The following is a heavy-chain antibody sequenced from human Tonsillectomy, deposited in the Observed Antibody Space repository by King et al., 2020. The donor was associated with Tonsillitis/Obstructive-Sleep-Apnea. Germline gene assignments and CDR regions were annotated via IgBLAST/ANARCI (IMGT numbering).Heavy chain of an antibody. Sequence: VQLVESGTEVKKPGASVNVSCKASVYAFSTYGISWVRQAPGQGLEWMGWISGHNGDTEYTQNLQGRVTMTTDTSTNTAYMELRSLRSDDTAVYFCARDTIVGVASAYGMDVWGQGTTVTVSS. CDR3: ARDTIVGVASAYGMDV. D-gene: IGHD3-16*01. J-gene: IGHJ6*02. CDR1: VYAFSTYG. CDR2: ISGHNGDT. V-gene: IGHV1-18*01.